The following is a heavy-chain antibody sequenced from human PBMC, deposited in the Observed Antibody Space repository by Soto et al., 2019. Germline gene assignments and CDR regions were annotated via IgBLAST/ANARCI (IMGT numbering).Heavy chain of an antibody. CDR3: ARRIAAAGKPFDY. CDR2: IKQDGSEK. Sequence: EVQLVESGGGLVQPGGSLRLSCAASGFTFSSYWMSWVRQAPGKGLEWVANIKQDGSEKYYVDSVKGRFTISRDNAKNSLYLQMNSLRAEHTAVYYCARRIAAAGKPFDYWGQGTLVTVSS. CDR1: GFTFSSYW. V-gene: IGHV3-7*01. J-gene: IGHJ4*02. D-gene: IGHD6-13*01.